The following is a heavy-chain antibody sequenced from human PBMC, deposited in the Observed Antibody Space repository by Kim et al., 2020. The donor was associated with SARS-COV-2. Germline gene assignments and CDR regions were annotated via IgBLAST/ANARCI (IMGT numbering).Heavy chain of an antibody. V-gene: IGHV3-48*04. Sequence: IYYADSVKGRFTISRDNAKNSLYLQMNSLRAEDTAVYYCARGLRADAFDIWGQGTMVTVSS. CDR3: ARGLRADAFDI. D-gene: IGHD4-17*01. CDR2: I. J-gene: IGHJ3*02.